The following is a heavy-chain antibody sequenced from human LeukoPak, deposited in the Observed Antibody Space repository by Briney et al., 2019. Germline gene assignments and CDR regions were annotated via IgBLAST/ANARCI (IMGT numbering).Heavy chain of an antibody. CDR1: GYTFTNHY. Sequence: ASVKVSCKGSGYTFTNHYMHWVRQAPGQGLEWMGIINPSGTRTTYAQKFEGRVIISRDQSANSVYMELSNLGSDDTAVYYCATDNSGNWEQVSAWWFDSWGQGTLVTVSS. J-gene: IGHJ5*01. D-gene: IGHD1/OR15-1a*01. CDR3: ATDNSGNWEQVSAWWFDS. V-gene: IGHV1-46*01. CDR2: INPSGTRT.